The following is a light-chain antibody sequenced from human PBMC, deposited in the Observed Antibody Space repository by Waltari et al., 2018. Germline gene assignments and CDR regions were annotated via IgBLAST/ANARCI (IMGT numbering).Light chain of an antibody. J-gene: IGKJ2*03. V-gene: IGKV4-1*01. CDR2: WAS. CDR1: RTVLYDSNNKNY. Sequence: DIVMTQSPDSLAVSLGERATINCKSRRTVLYDSNNKNYLAWYQQKPGQPPNRLMYWASTRKSGVPDRFSGSGSGTDFTLTISTLQAEDVAVYYCHQYYNTPYSYGQGTKLEIK. CDR3: HQYYNTPYS.